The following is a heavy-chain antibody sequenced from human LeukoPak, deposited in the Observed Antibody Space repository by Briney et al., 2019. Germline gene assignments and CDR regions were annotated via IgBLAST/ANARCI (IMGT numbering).Heavy chain of an antibody. CDR2: ISGSGGST. CDR3: AKSSSGYDFSLDY. J-gene: IGHJ4*02. V-gene: IGHV3-23*01. CDR1: GFTFSSYA. D-gene: IGHD5-12*01. Sequence: GGSLRLSCAASGFTFSSYAMSWVRQAPGKGLEWVSAISGSGGSTYYEDSLKGRFTISRDNSKNTLYLQMNSLRAEDTAVYYCAKSSSGYDFSLDYWGQGTLVTVSS.